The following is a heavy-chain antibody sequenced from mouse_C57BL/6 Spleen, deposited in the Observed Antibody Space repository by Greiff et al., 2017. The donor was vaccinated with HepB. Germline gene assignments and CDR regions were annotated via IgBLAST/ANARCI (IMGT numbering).Heavy chain of an antibody. D-gene: IGHD1-1*01. Sequence: QVQLQQPGAELVRPGSSVKLSCKASGYTFTSYWMHWVKQRPIQGLEWIGNIDPSDSETHYNQKFKDKATLTVDKSSSTAYMQLSSLTSEDSAVYNCAKYYGSSNWYFDVWGTGTTVTVSS. CDR3: AKYYGSSNWYFDV. V-gene: IGHV1-52*01. J-gene: IGHJ1*03. CDR1: GYTFTSYW. CDR2: IDPSDSET.